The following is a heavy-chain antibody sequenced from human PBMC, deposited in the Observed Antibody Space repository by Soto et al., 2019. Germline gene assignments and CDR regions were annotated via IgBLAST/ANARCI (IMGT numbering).Heavy chain of an antibody. CDR1: GYTFTSYY. CDR2: INASNGST. V-gene: IGHV1-46*01. Sequence: ASVKVSCKASGYTFTSYYMHWVRQAPGQGLEWMGRINASNGSTNYSQKFQGRVTITRDTSASTAYMELSSLRSEDTAVYYCARDLLGYCSSTSCTDIDYWGQGTLVTVSS. CDR3: ARDLLGYCSSTSCTDIDY. D-gene: IGHD2-2*01. J-gene: IGHJ4*02.